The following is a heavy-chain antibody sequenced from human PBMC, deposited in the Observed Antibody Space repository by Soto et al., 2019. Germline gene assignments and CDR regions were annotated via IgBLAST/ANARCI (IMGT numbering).Heavy chain of an antibody. D-gene: IGHD2-2*01. CDR3: ARGFLEEYQLTNYNWFDP. J-gene: IGHJ5*02. CDR2: MNPNSGNT. V-gene: IGHV1-8*01. Sequence: ASVKVSCKASGYTFTSYDINWVRQATGQGLEWMGWMNPNSGNTGYAQKFQGRVTMTRNTSISTAYMELSSLRSEDTAVCYCARGFLEEYQLTNYNWFDPWGQGTLVSV. CDR1: GYTFTSYD.